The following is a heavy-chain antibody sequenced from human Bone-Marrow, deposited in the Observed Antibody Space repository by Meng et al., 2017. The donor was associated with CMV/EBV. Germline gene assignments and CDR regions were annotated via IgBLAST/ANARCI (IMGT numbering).Heavy chain of an antibody. CDR3: ARIAAAALKPYYYGMDV. V-gene: IGHV3-30*04. CDR2: ISYDGSNK. D-gene: IGHD6-13*01. Sequence: GGSLRLSCAASGFTFSSYAMHWVRQAPGKGLEWVAVISYDGSNKYYADSVKGRFTISRDNSKNTLYPQMNSLRAEDTAVYYCARIAAAALKPYYYGMDVWGQGTTVTVSS. CDR1: GFTFSSYA. J-gene: IGHJ6*02.